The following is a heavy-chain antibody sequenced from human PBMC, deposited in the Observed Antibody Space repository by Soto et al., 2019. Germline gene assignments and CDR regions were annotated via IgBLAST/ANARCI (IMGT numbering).Heavy chain of an antibody. CDR1: GYTFTSYD. D-gene: IGHD2-15*01. J-gene: IGHJ4*02. Sequence: QVQLVQSGAEVKKPGASVKVSCKASGYTFTSYDINWVRQATGQGLEWMGWMNPNSGNTGYAQKFQGRVTMTRNPSISTAYMELSSLRPEDTAVYYCARGLGDCSGGSCYSGDYWGQGTLVTVSS. V-gene: IGHV1-8*01. CDR2: MNPNSGNT. CDR3: ARGLGDCSGGSCYSGDY.